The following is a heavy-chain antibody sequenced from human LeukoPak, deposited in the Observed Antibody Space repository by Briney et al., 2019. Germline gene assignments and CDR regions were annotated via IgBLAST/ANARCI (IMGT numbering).Heavy chain of an antibody. CDR2: ISSSSSYI. D-gene: IGHD4-11*01. CDR3: ARDLTTVTTPYGYYGMDV. CDR1: GFTVSNSY. Sequence: GGSLRLSCAASGFTVSNSYMNWVRQAPGKGLEWVSSISSSSSYIYYADSVKGRFTISRDNAKNSLYLQMNSLRAEDTAVYYCARDLTTVTTPYGYYGMDVWGQGTTVTVSS. J-gene: IGHJ6*02. V-gene: IGHV3-21*01.